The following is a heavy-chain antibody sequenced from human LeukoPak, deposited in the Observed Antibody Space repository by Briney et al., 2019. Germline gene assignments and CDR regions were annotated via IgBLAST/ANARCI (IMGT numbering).Heavy chain of an antibody. Sequence: ASVTVSCMASGYTFTNYGISWVRQAPGQGLEWMGWISAYNGNTNYAQKLQGRVTMTTDTSTSTAYMELRSLRSDDTAVYYCARGYYDSSGYYYDYWGQGTLVTVSS. CDR2: ISAYNGNT. D-gene: IGHD3-22*01. V-gene: IGHV1-18*01. J-gene: IGHJ4*02. CDR3: ARGYYDSSGYYYDY. CDR1: GYTFTNYG.